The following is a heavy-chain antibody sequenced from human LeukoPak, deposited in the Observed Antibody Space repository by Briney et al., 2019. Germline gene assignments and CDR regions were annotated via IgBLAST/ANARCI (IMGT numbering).Heavy chain of an antibody. Sequence: KPSETLSLTCAVYGGSFSNYYWSWIRQSPGKGLEWIGEINQSGSTNYNPSLKSRVTISVDTSKNQFSLKLSSVTAADTAVYYCARGRGYYVDYFDYWGQGTLVTVSS. V-gene: IGHV4-34*01. CDR1: GGSFSNYY. CDR3: ARGRGYYVDYFDY. D-gene: IGHD3-22*01. J-gene: IGHJ4*02. CDR2: INQSGST.